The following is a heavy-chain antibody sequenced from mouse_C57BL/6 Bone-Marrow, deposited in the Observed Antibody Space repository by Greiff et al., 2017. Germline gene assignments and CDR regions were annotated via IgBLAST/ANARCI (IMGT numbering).Heavy chain of an antibody. CDR2: IYPRSGNT. Sequence: QVQLQQSGAELARPGASVKLSCKASGYTFTSYGISWVKQRTGQGLEWIGEIYPRSGNTYYNEKFKGKATLTADKSSSTAYMELRSLTSEDSAVYFCAREEEDGYYVSWFAYWGQGTLVTVSA. CDR3: AREEEDGYYVSWFAY. V-gene: IGHV1-81*01. D-gene: IGHD2-3*01. CDR1: GYTFTSYG. J-gene: IGHJ3*01.